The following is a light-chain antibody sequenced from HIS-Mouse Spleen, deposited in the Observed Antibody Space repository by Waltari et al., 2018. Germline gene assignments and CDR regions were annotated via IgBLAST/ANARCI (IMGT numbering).Light chain of an antibody. J-gene: IGLJ3*02. CDR3: CSYAGSYTWV. CDR1: SSDVGGYNY. CDR2: DVR. V-gene: IGLV2-11*01. Sequence: QSALTQPRSVSGSPGQSVTISCTGTSSDVGGYNYVSWYQQHPGKAPKLMIYDVRTRPSWVPDRFSGSKSGNTASLTISGLQAEDEADYYCCSYAGSYTWVFGGGTKLTVL.